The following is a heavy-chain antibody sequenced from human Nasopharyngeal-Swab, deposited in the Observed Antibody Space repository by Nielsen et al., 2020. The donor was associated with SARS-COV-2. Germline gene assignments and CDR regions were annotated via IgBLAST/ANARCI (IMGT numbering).Heavy chain of an antibody. V-gene: IGHV3-43*01. CDR1: GFTFDDYA. CDR3: ARDISPNFGVHIFPALGVDL. CDR2: ITWDGASA. Sequence: GESLKISCAASGFTFDDYAMHWFRQRPGKGLEWVSLITWDGASAYYADSVKGRFTISRDSTERSLYLQMHSLKTEDTALYFCARDISPNFGVHIFPALGVDLWGRGTAATVSS. J-gene: IGHJ6*02. D-gene: IGHD3-3*01.